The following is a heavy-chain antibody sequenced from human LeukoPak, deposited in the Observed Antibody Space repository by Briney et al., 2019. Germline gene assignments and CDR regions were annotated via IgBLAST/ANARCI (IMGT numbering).Heavy chain of an antibody. Sequence: GGSLRLSCAASGFIFTTYEMNWVRQAPGKGLEWVSSISGHDGSTYYADSVKGRFTISRDNSKNTLYLHMSTLRAEDTAIYYCARVPRAWWFDPWGQGTLVTVSS. CDR2: ISGHDGST. J-gene: IGHJ5*02. CDR1: GFIFTTYE. CDR3: ARVPRAWWFDP. V-gene: IGHV3-23*01.